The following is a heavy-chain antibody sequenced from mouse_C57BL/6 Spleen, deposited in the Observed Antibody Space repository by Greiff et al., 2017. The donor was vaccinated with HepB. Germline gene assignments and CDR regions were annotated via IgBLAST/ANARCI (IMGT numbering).Heavy chain of an antibody. Sequence: VHVKQSGPELVKPGASVKIPCKASGYTFTDYNMDWVKQSHGKSLEWIGDINPNNGGTIYNQKFKGKATLTVDKSSSTAYMELRGLTSEDTAVYYCARGYYGSAYYAMDYWGQGTSVTVSS. J-gene: IGHJ4*01. CDR1: GYTFTDYN. CDR3: ARGYYGSAYYAMDY. D-gene: IGHD1-1*01. CDR2: INPNNGGT. V-gene: IGHV1-18*01.